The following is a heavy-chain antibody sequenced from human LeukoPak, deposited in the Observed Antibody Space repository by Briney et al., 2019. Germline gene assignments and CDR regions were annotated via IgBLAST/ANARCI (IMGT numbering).Heavy chain of an antibody. CDR2: IRSKANSYAT. J-gene: IGHJ4*02. D-gene: IGHD1-26*01. V-gene: IGHV3-73*01. CDR1: GFTFSGSA. Sequence: HPGGSLRLSCAASGFTFSGSAMHWVCQASGKGLEWVGRIRSKANSYATAYAASVKGRFTISRDDSKNTAYLQMNSLKTEDTAVYCCTRLYATTRIPFDYWGQGTLVTVSS. CDR3: TRLYATTRIPFDY.